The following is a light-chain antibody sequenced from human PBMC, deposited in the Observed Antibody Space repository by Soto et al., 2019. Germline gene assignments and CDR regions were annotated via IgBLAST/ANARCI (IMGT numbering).Light chain of an antibody. Sequence: AIQMTQSPSSLSASVGDRVTITCRASQGIGHDLAWYQQKPGKAPKLLIYAASTLQSGVPSRFSGSGSGTDFTLTISNLQPGDLASYYCLQDFHFPLSFGGGTKVEIK. CDR2: AAS. V-gene: IGKV1-6*02. J-gene: IGKJ4*01. CDR3: LQDFHFPLS. CDR1: QGIGHD.